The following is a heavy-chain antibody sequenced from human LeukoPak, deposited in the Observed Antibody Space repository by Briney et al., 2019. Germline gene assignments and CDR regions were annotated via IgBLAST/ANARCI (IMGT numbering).Heavy chain of an antibody. CDR3: AKLNYYDSSGSDWAFDI. CDR1: GFTFSSYS. D-gene: IGHD3-22*01. CDR2: ISSSSSTI. Sequence: GGSLRLSCAASGFTFSSYSMNWVRQAPGKGLEWVSYISSSSSTIYYADSVKGRFTISRDNAKNSLYLQMNSLRAEDTAVYYCAKLNYYDSSGSDWAFDIWGQGTMVTVSS. V-gene: IGHV3-48*01. J-gene: IGHJ3*02.